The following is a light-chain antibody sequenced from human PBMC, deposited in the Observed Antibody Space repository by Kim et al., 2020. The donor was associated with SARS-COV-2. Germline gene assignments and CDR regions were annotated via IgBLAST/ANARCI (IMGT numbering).Light chain of an antibody. CDR3: LLSYSGARV. CDR2: DTR. V-gene: IGLV7-46*01. Sequence: PGGPVIPTCGSSTGAVTSGHYPYWFQQKPGQAPRTLIYDTRNKHYLTPVRFSGSLLGGKAALTLSGAQPEDEAEYYCLLSYSGARVFGGGTQLTVL. CDR1: TGAVTSGHY. J-gene: IGLJ3*02.